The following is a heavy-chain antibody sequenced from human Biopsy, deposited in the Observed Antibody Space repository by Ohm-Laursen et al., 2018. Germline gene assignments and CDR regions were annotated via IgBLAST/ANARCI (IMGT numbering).Heavy chain of an antibody. CDR3: ARGLSSGWYGYFDV. J-gene: IGHJ2*01. V-gene: IGHV3-33*08. Sequence: SLRLSCSASGFTFSAFSMNWVRQAPGKGLEWISLIWYDGTNEDYADSVKGRFTISRDNSKNTLYLQINTLTLEDTAFYYCARGLSSGWYGYFDVWGRGTLVTVSS. D-gene: IGHD6-19*01. CDR2: IWYDGTNE. CDR1: GFTFSAFS.